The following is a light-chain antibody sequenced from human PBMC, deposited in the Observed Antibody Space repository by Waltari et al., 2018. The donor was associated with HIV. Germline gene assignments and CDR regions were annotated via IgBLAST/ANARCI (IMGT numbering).Light chain of an antibody. Sequence: DIQMTQSPSSLSASVGARVTIPCRASQGVNNYLAWYQQRPGTVPKLLIYAASTLRSGVPSRFSGSGSGTDFTLTISGLQPEDVATYYCQKYDGAPWTFGQGTKVEV. CDR3: QKYDGAPWT. V-gene: IGKV1-27*01. J-gene: IGKJ1*01. CDR2: AAS. CDR1: QGVNNY.